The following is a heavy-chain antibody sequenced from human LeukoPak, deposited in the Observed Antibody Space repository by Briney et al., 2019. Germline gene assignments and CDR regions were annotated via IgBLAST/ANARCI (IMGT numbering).Heavy chain of an antibody. V-gene: IGHV4-34*01. Sequence: SETLSFTCAVYGGSFSGYYWSWIRQPPGKGLEWIGEINHSGSTNYNPSLKSRVTISVDTSKNQFSLKLSSVTAADTAVYYCARGGDGYNYFDYWGQGTLVTVSS. D-gene: IGHD5-24*01. CDR3: ARGGDGYNYFDY. J-gene: IGHJ4*02. CDR2: INHSGST. CDR1: GGSFSGYY.